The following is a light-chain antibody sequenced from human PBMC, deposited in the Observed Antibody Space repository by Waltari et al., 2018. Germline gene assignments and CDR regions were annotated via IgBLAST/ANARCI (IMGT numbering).Light chain of an antibody. V-gene: IGKV3-15*01. CDR1: QSVSVN. CDR2: SAS. J-gene: IGKJ4*01. CDR3: QQSHNWPPRT. Sequence: EVVPTPSPATLSLSPGETATLSCRASQSVSVNLAWYQQRPGPAPRPRIYSASTRATGIPARFSGSGSGTEFTLTISSLESEDFAVYYCQQSHNWPPRTFGGGTKVEIK.